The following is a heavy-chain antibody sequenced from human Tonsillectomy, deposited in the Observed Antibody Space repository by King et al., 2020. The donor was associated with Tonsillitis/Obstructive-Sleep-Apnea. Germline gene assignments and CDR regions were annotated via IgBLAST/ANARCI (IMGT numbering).Heavy chain of an antibody. J-gene: IGHJ6*03. CDR2: ISVYKDNT. Sequence: QLVQSGAEVKKPGASVKVSCKASGYTFSSYGIIWVRQAPGQGLEWMGWISVYKDNTNYAQKFQGRVTMTTDTSTSTAYMELRILRSDDTALYYCARGPRYCSSTSCYKDYYYYMDVWGKGTTVTVSS. V-gene: IGHV1-18*01. CDR1: GYTFSSYG. CDR3: ARGPRYCSSTSCYKDYYYYMDV. D-gene: IGHD2-2*02.